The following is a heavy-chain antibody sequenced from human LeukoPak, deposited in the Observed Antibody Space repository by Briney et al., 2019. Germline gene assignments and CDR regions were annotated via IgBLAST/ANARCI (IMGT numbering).Heavy chain of an antibody. CDR2: IYYSGST. Sequence: PSETLSLTCTVYGCSISSSSYYWGWIRQPPGKGLERNGSIYYSGSTYYHPSLKSRVTISVDTAKNQFSLKLSSVTAADTAVYYCATGGDFWSGSDPPEYWGQGTLVTVYS. V-gene: IGHV4-39*07. J-gene: IGHJ4*02. D-gene: IGHD3-3*01. CDR1: GCSISSSSYY. CDR3: ATGGDFWSGSDPPEY.